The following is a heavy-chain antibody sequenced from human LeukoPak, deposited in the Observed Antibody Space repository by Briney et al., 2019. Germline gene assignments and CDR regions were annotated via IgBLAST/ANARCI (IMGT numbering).Heavy chain of an antibody. V-gene: IGHV3-73*01. J-gene: IGHJ4*02. Sequence: GGSLKLSCAASGFTFSDSAFHWARQASGKGLEWVGRIRSKPNNYATAYTASVKGRFTISRDDSKNTAYLQMNSLNTEDTAMYYCTRHLIGATPFDYWGQGTLVSVSS. CDR2: IRSKPNNYAT. CDR1: GFTFSDSA. D-gene: IGHD4/OR15-4a*01. CDR3: TRHLIGATPFDY.